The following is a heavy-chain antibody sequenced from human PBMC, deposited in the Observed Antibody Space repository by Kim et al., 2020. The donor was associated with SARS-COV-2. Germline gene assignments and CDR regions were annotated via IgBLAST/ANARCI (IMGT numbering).Heavy chain of an antibody. CDR2: IIPILGIA. J-gene: IGHJ6*03. Sequence: AVKVSCKASGGTFSSYAISWVRQAPGQGLEWMGRIIPILGIANYAQKFQGRVTITADKSTSTAYMELSSLRSEDTAVYYCARGIGCSSTSCYPYYYYYMDVWGKGTTVTVSS. CDR3: ARGIGCSSTSCYPYYYYYMDV. CDR1: GGTFSSYA. D-gene: IGHD2-2*01. V-gene: IGHV1-69*04.